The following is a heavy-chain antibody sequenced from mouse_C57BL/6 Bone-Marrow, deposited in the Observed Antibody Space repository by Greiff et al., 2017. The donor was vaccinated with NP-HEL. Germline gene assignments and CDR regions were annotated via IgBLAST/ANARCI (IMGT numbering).Heavy chain of an antibody. CDR1: GYTFTSYW. V-gene: IGHV1-64*01. D-gene: IGHD1-1*01. Sequence: QVQLKQPGAELVKPGASVKLSCKASGYTFTSYWMHWVKQRPGQGLEWIGMIHPNSGSTNYNEKSKSKATLTVDKSSSTAYMQLSSLTSEDSAVYYCARYPTTVYYFDYWGQGTTLTVSS. J-gene: IGHJ2*01. CDR2: IHPNSGST. CDR3: ARYPTTVYYFDY.